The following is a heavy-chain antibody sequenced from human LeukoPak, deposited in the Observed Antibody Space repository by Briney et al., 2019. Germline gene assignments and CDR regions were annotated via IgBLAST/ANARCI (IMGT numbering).Heavy chain of an antibody. CDR2: INPSGGST. CDR3: ARGPYSSGWYGLDY. CDR1: GYTFTYYY. V-gene: IGHV1-46*01. J-gene: IGHJ4*02. D-gene: IGHD6-19*01. Sequence: GASVKVSCKASGYTFTYYYIYWVRQAPGQGLEWMGLINPSGGSTRYAQNFQGRVTMTRDTSMSTVSMELSSLRSEDTAMYYCARGPYSSGWYGLDYWGQGTLVTVSS.